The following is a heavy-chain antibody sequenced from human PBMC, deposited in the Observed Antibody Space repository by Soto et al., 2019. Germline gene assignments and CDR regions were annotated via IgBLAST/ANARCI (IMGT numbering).Heavy chain of an antibody. V-gene: IGHV1-18*01. CDR3: AGCTKSYGMDV. J-gene: IGHJ6*02. D-gene: IGHD2-8*01. CDR2: ISAYNGNT. Sequence: ASVKVSCKASGYTFTSYGISWLRQAPGQGLEWMGWISAYNGNTNYAQKLQGRVTMTTDTSTSTAYMELRSLRSDDTAGYYCAGCTKSYGMDVWGQGTTVTVSS. CDR1: GYTFTSYG.